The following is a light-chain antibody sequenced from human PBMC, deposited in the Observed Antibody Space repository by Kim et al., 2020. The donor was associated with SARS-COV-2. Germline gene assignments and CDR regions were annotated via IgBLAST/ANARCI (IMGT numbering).Light chain of an antibody. V-gene: IGLV3-9*01. CDR2: RDD. J-gene: IGLJ2*01. CDR3: QMWDSSTVV. Sequence: SYELTQPLSVSVALGQTARITCGGNNIVRKNVHWYQQKPGQAPVLVIYRDDNRPSGIPERFSGSNSGNTATLTISRAQAGDEADYYCQMWDSSTVVFGGGTQLTVL. CDR1: NIVRKN.